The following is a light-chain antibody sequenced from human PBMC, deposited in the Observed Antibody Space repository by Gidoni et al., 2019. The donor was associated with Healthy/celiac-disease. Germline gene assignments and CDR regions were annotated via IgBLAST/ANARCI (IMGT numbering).Light chain of an antibody. J-gene: IGLJ2*01. V-gene: IGLV2-14*01. CDR2: DVS. Sequence: QSALTQHDSVSGSPGQSITLSCTGTSSAVGGYNYVSWYQQHPGKAPKLMIYDVSNRPSGVSNRFSGSKSGNTASLTISGLQAEDEADYYCSSYTSSSTVVFGGGTKLTVL. CDR1: SSAVGGYNY. CDR3: SSYTSSSTVV.